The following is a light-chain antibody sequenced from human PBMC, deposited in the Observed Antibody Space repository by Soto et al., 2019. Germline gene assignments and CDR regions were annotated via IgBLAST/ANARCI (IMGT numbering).Light chain of an antibody. Sequence: EIVMTQSPATLSVSPRESATLSCRASQSVSSNLAWYQQKPGQAPRLLIYSASNRATGIPARFSGRGSATDFTLTISSLQSEDCAVYYCQQCNDWPHTFGQGTKLEIK. V-gene: IGKV3-15*01. J-gene: IGKJ2*01. CDR3: QQCNDWPHT. CDR2: SAS. CDR1: QSVSSN.